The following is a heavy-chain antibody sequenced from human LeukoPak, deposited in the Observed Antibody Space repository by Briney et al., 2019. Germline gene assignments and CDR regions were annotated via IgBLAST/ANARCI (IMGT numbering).Heavy chain of an antibody. CDR2: IYYSGST. J-gene: IGHJ4*02. CDR1: GGSISSSSYY. D-gene: IGHD5-12*01. V-gene: IGHV4-39*07. Sequence: SSETLSLTCTVSGGSISSSSYYWGWIRQPPGKGLEWIGSIYYSGSTYYNPSLKSRVTISVDTSKNQLSLKLSSVAAADTAVYYCARDGYVDIVATTWDYWGQGTLVTVSS. CDR3: ARDGYVDIVATTWDY.